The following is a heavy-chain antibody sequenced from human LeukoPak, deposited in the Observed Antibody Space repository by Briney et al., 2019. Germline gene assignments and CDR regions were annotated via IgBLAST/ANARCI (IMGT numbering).Heavy chain of an antibody. CDR1: GGTFSSYA. D-gene: IGHD6-19*01. CDR2: IIPIFGTA. CDR3: AREYSSGWYSRGYFDY. Sequence: SVKVSCKASGGTFSSYAISWVRQAPGQGLEWMGGIIPIFGTANYAQEFQGRVTITGDTSASTAYMELSSLRSEDMAVYYCAREYSSGWYSRGYFDYWGQGTLVTVSS. V-gene: IGHV1-69*06. J-gene: IGHJ4*02.